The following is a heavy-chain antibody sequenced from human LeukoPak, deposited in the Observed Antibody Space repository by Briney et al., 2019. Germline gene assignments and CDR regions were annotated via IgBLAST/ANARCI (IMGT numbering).Heavy chain of an antibody. CDR1: GGSFSSYY. D-gene: IGHD3-3*01. CDR2: INQSGST. J-gene: IGHJ4*02. V-gene: IGHV4-34*01. CDR3: VRGPLFWSGYYGAWYFDY. Sequence: PSETLSLTCAVYGGSFSSYYWIWIRQTPVKGLEWIGEINQSGSTNYNPSLKSRVTISVDTSKNQFSLNLTSVTAADTAVYYCVRGPLFWSGYYGAWYFDYWGQGTLVTVSS.